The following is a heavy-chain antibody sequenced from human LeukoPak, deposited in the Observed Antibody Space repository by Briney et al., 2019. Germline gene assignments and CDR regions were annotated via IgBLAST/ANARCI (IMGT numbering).Heavy chain of an antibody. V-gene: IGHV4-31*03. CDR3: ARGHYYDSSGYYTYNWFDP. D-gene: IGHD3-22*01. CDR1: GGSISSGGYY. CDR2: IYYSGST. Sequence: SQTLSLTCTVSGGSISSGGYYWSWIRQHPGKGLEWIGYIYYSGSTYYNPSLKSRVTISVDTSKNQFSLKLSSVTAADTAVCYCARGHYYDSSGYYTYNWFDPWGQGTLVTVSS. J-gene: IGHJ5*02.